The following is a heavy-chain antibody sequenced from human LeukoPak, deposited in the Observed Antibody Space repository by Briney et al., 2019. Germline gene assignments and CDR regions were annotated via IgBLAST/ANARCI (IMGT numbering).Heavy chain of an antibody. CDR3: ASARAMYDSSGYYAYYFDY. Sequence: GESLKISCRGSGYRFTSYWIGWVRQMPGKGLEWMGTIYPGDSETRYSPSFQGQVTISADKLISTAYLQWSSLKASDTAMYYCASARAMYDSSGYYAYYFDYWGQGTLVTVSS. CDR1: GYRFTSYW. CDR2: IYPGDSET. V-gene: IGHV5-51*01. J-gene: IGHJ4*02. D-gene: IGHD3-22*01.